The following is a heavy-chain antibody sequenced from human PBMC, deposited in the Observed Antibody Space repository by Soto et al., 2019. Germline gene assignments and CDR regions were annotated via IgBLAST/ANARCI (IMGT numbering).Heavy chain of an antibody. V-gene: IGHV3-30-3*01. Sequence: GGSLRLSCAASGFNFSSYAMHWVRQAPGKGLEWVAVISYDGSNKYYADSVKGRFTISRDNSKNTLYLQMNSLRAEDTAVYYCARGELLLWFGDHRGRVDYWGQGTLVTVSS. D-gene: IGHD3-10*01. CDR3: ARGELLLWFGDHRGRVDY. CDR1: GFNFSSYA. J-gene: IGHJ4*02. CDR2: ISYDGSNK.